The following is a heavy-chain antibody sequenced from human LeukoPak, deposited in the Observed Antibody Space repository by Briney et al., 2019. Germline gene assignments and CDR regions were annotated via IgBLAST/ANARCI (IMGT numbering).Heavy chain of an antibody. V-gene: IGHV3-33*01. D-gene: IGHD4-17*01. CDR3: ARDRGIVSTTVTFRSDLRRYYGMDV. CDR1: GFTFSSYG. Sequence: GGSLRLSCAASGFTFSSYGMHWVRQAPGKGLEWVAVIWYDGSNKYYADSVKGRFTISRDNSKNRLYLQMNSLRAEDTAVYYCARDRGIVSTTVTFRSDLRRYYGMDVWGQGTTVTVSS. J-gene: IGHJ6*02. CDR2: IWYDGSNK.